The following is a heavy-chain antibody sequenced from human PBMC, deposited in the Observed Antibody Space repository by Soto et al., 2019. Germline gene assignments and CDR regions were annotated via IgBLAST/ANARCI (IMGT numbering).Heavy chain of an antibody. D-gene: IGHD6-13*01. CDR1: GGSFSGYY. CDR3: ARDFKRYSSQPGPLEY. CDR2: INHSGST. Sequence: PSETLSLTCAVYGGSFSGYYWSWIRQPPGKGLEWIGEINHSGSTNYNPSLKSRVTISVDTSKNQFSLKLSSVTVADTAVYYCARDFKRYSSQPGPLEYWDLGTLVTVSS. J-gene: IGHJ4*02. V-gene: IGHV4-34*01.